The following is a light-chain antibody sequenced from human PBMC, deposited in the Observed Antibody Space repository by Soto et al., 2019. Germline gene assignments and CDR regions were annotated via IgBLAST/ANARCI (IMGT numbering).Light chain of an antibody. Sequence: PSTLPASVRHRVTITCRAMQSISSWLAWYQEKPGEAPKLVSYEASSLESGVPSRCSGRGAGTEFTLTRGGLQPDDFATYYCQQFNSYPITCGQGTRLDI. V-gene: IGKV1-5*01. CDR2: EAS. J-gene: IGKJ5*01. CDR1: QSISSW. CDR3: QQFNSYPIT.